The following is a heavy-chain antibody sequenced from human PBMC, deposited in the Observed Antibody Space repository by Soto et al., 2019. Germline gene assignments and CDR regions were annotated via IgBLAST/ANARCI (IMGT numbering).Heavy chain of an antibody. CDR1: GGTFSSYT. CDR2: IIPILGIA. J-gene: IGHJ4*02. V-gene: IGHV1-69*04. D-gene: IGHD6-6*01. CDR3: ARDRSSSDY. Sequence: GASVKVSCKASGGTFSSYTISWVRQAPGQGLEWMGRIIPILGIANYAQKFQGRVTITADKSTSTAYMELTSLISDDTAVYYCARDRSSSDYWGQGTLVTVSS.